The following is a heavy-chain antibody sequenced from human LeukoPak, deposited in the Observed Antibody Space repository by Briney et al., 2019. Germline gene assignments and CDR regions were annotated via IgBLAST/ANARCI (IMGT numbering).Heavy chain of an antibody. CDR3: SRGSGISFGGIDY. CDR2: IHPKSGDT. J-gene: IGHJ4*02. Sequence: SSVKVSCKASGYTFTGYYLHWVRQAPGQGLEWMGWIHPKSGDTHYAQRVLGRVTLTRDTSTTIVYMELTWLTSDDTAVYYCSRGSGISFGGIDYWGQGTLVTVSS. V-gene: IGHV1-2*02. D-gene: IGHD3-16*01. CDR1: GYTFTGYY.